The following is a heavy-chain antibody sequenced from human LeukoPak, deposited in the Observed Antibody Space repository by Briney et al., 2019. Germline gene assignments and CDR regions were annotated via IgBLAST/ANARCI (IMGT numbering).Heavy chain of an antibody. CDR2: IHPEGNEK. CDR3: ARGDDFSGDH. Sequence: EGSLRLSCAVSGFTFSNFWMSWVRQAPGRGLEWVANIHPEGNEKYHVESVKGRFTISRDNAKNSLFLQMNGLRVEDTAVYYCARGDDFSGDHWGQGTLVTVSS. V-gene: IGHV3-7*04. J-gene: IGHJ4*02. D-gene: IGHD1-1*01. CDR1: GFTFSNFW.